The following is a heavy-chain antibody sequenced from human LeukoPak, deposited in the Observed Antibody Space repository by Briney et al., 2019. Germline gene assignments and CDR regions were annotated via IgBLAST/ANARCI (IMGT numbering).Heavy chain of an antibody. V-gene: IGHV1-69*04. J-gene: IGHJ4*02. CDR1: GGTFSSYA. D-gene: IGHD2-21*02. CDR2: IIPILGIA. Sequence: SVKVPCKASGGTFSSYAISWVRQAPGQGLEWMGRIIPILGIANYAQKFQGRITITADKSTSTAYMELSSLRSEDTAVYYCARDLLDEVIVVVTAPLDYWGQGTLVTVSS. CDR3: ARDLLDEVIVVVTAPLDY.